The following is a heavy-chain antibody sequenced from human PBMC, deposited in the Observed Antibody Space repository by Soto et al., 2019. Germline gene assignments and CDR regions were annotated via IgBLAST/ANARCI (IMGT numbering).Heavy chain of an antibody. Sequence: ASVKVSCKASGYTFTSYAMHWVRQAPGQRLEWMGWINAGNGNTKYSQKFQGRVTITRDTSASTAYMELSSLRSEDTAVYYCARKTRGRDILTGDAFDIWGQGTMVTVSS. CDR1: GYTFTSYA. CDR2: INAGNGNT. V-gene: IGHV1-3*01. J-gene: IGHJ3*02. D-gene: IGHD3-9*01. CDR3: ARKTRGRDILTGDAFDI.